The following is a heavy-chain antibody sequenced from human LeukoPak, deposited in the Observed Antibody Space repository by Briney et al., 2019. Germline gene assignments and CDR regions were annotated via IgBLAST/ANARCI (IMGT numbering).Heavy chain of an antibody. D-gene: IGHD2/OR15-2a*01. CDR1: GFTFSSYA. J-gene: IGHJ4*02. Sequence: GGSLRLSCATSGFTFSSYAMSWVRQAPGKGLEWVSGISGSGGSTYYADSVKGRFTVSRDNSKNTLYLQMNSLRAEDTAVYYCAKDTHYSTSQSFDYWGQGTLVTVSS. CDR2: ISGSGGST. CDR3: AKDTHYSTSQSFDY. V-gene: IGHV3-23*01.